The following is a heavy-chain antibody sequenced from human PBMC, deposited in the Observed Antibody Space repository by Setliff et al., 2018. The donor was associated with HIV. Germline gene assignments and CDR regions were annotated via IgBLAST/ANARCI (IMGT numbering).Heavy chain of an antibody. V-gene: IGHV1-2*02. CDR2: INPNSGAT. D-gene: IGHD1-26*01. CDR3: ALASIVSTARWNH. Sequence: ASVKVSCKTSGYTFSGYYLHWVRRAPGRGLEWMGWINPNSGATNYARNFQGRVTMTRDTSISTTYMDLSSLTSDDTAVYYCALASIVSTARWNHWGRGTLVTVSS. CDR1: GYTFSGYY. J-gene: IGHJ4*02.